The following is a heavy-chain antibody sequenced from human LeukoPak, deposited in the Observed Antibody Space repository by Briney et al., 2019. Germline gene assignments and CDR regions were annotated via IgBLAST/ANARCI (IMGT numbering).Heavy chain of an antibody. CDR2: IYYSGST. Sequence: SETLSLTCTVSGDSISSSSYYWGWIRQPPGKGLEWIGNIYYSGSTYYNPSLKSRVTISIDTSKNQFSLKLSSVTAADTAVYYCARETSQKGAHYMDVWGKGTTVTISS. J-gene: IGHJ6*03. CDR3: ARETSQKGAHYMDV. CDR1: GDSISSSSYY. D-gene: IGHD3-16*01. V-gene: IGHV4-39*07.